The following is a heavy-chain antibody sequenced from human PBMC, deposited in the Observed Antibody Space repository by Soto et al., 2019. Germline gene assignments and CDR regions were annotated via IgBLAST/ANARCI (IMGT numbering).Heavy chain of an antibody. CDR2: ISGSGDSA. CDR3: AKHPIQRLPSLWGPDF. CDR1: GFSFSSYA. Sequence: QPGGSLRLSCAASGFSFSSYAMTWVRQAPEKGLQWLSDISGSGDSAYYADSVKGRFTISRDNSKNTLFLQMNSLRAEDTAVYYCAKHPIQRLPSLWGPDFWGQGTLVTVSS. J-gene: IGHJ4*02. D-gene: IGHD3-16*01. V-gene: IGHV3-23*01.